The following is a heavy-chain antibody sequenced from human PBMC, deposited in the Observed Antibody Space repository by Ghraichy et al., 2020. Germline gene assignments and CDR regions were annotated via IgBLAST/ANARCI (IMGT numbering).Heavy chain of an antibody. CDR2: ISGSGGST. D-gene: IGHD4-17*01. CDR1: GFTFSSYA. J-gene: IGHJ4*02. V-gene: IGHV3-23*01. Sequence: GSLRLSCAASGFTFSSYAMSWVRQAPGKGLEWVSAISGSGGSTYYADSVKGRFTISRDNSKNTLYLQMNSLRAEDTAGYYCAKCSDYGRLVDYWGQGTLVTVSS. CDR3: AKCSDYGRLVDY.